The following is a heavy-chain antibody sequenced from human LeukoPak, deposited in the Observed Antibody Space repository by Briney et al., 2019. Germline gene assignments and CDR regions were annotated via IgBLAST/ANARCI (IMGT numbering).Heavy chain of an antibody. J-gene: IGHJ3*02. CDR2: INPNSGGT. Sequence: ASVKVSCKASGYTFTGYYMHWVRQAPGQGLEWLGCINPNSGGTNYAQKFQGRVTMTRDTSISTAYMELSRLRFDDTAVYYCARGGGAGVVVITIPNDAFDIWGQGTMVTVSS. V-gene: IGHV1-2*02. D-gene: IGHD2-21*01. CDR3: ARGGGAGVVVITIPNDAFDI. CDR1: GYTFTGYY.